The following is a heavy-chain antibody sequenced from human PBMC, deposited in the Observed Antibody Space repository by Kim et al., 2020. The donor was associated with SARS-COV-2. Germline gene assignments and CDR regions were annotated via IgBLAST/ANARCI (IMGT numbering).Heavy chain of an antibody. CDR2: IIPILGIA. CDR1: GGTFSSYT. D-gene: IGHD3-3*01. V-gene: IGHV1-69*02. J-gene: IGHJ3*02. CDR3: ARESGYFENAFDI. Sequence: SVKVSCKASGGTFSSYTISWVRQAPGQGLEWMGRIIPILGIANYAQKFQGRVTITADKSTSTAYMELSSLRSEDTAVYYCARESGYFENAFDIWGQGTMVTVSS.